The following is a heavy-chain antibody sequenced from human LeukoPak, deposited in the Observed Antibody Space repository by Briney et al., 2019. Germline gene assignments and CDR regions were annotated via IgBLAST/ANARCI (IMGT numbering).Heavy chain of an antibody. Sequence: PGGSLRLSCAASGFNFNDHTMHWVRQAPGKGLEWVSLISWDGGSTYYADSVKGRFTISRDNIKNSLYLQMNSLRTEDTALYYCAKAHIAAADYYYMDVWGKGTTVTVSS. D-gene: IGHD6-13*01. V-gene: IGHV3-43*01. CDR3: AKAHIAAADYYYMDV. CDR1: GFNFNDHT. J-gene: IGHJ6*03. CDR2: ISWDGGST.